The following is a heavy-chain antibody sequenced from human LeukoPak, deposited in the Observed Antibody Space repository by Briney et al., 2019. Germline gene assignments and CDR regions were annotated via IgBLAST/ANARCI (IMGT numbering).Heavy chain of an antibody. CDR2: IYHSGST. J-gene: IGHJ4*02. CDR3: ARDNSYGYRELDY. D-gene: IGHD5-18*01. CDR1: GGSISSSNW. Sequence: PSETLSLTCAVSGGSISSSNWWSWVRQPPGKGLEWIGEIYHSGSTNYNPSLKSRVTISVDKSKNQFSLKLSSVTAADTAVYYCARDNSYGYRELDYWGQGTLVTVSS. V-gene: IGHV4-4*02.